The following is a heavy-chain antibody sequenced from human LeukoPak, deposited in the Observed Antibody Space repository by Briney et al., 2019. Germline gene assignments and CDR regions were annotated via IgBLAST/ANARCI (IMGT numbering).Heavy chain of an antibody. Sequence: SEILSLTCTVSGDSISTGTHFWAWIRQPPGKGLEWIGYIYTSGSTNYNPSLKSRVTISVDTSKNQFSLKLSSVTAADTAVYYCAGTTYYDFWSGYPLDYWGQGTLVTISS. V-gene: IGHV4-61*05. CDR3: AGTTYYDFWSGYPLDY. CDR1: GDSISTGTHF. CDR2: IYTSGST. J-gene: IGHJ4*02. D-gene: IGHD3-3*01.